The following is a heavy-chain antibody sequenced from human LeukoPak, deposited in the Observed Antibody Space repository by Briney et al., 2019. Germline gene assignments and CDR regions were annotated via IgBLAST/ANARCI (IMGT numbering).Heavy chain of an antibody. Sequence: SETLSLTCTVSGGSISSYYWSWIRQPPGKGLEWIGYIYYSGSTNYNPSLKSRVTISVDTSKNQFSLKLSSVTAADTAVYYCARDFYGGHLDYWGQGTLVTVSS. V-gene: IGHV4-59*01. CDR1: GGSISSYY. J-gene: IGHJ4*02. CDR2: IYYSGST. D-gene: IGHD4-23*01. CDR3: ARDFYGGHLDY.